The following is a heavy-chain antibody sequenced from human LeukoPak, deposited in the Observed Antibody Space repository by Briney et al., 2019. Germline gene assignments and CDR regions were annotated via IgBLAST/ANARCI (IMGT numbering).Heavy chain of an antibody. D-gene: IGHD5-18*01. CDR3: ARFQDTARFDP. V-gene: IGHV1-18*01. CDR1: GYTFTSYA. Sequence: GASAKVSCKASGYTFTSYAISWVRPAPGHGIEWMGLISAYNGNTNYAQKFHGRVTITADESTSTAYMELSSLRSEDTAVYYCARFQDTARFDPWGQGTLVTVSS. J-gene: IGHJ5*02. CDR2: ISAYNGNT.